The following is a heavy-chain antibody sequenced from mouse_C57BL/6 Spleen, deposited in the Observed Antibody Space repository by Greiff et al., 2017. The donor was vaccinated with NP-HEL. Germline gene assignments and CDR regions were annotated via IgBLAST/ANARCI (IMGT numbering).Heavy chain of an antibody. J-gene: IGHJ3*01. V-gene: IGHV1-64*01. D-gene: IGHD1-2*01. Sequence: VPLQQSGAELVKPGASVKLSCKASGYTFTSYWMHWVKQRPGQGLEWIGMIHPNSGSTNYNEKFKSKATLTVDKSSSTAYMQLSSLTSEDSAVYYCARDYGPWFAYWGQGTLVTVSA. CDR1: GYTFTSYW. CDR3: ARDYGPWFAY. CDR2: IHPNSGST.